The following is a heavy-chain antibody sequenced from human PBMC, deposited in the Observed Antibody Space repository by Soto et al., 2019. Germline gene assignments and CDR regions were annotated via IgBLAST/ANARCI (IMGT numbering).Heavy chain of an antibody. D-gene: IGHD1-26*01. CDR1: GGSISISSYY. Sequence: PSETLSLTCTVSGGSISISSYYWGWIRQPPGKGLEWIGSIYYSGSTYYDPSLKSRVTISVDTSKNQFSLNLSSVTAADTAVYYCARKLVGATDDFDYWGQGTLVTVSS. V-gene: IGHV4-39*01. CDR2: IYYSGST. J-gene: IGHJ4*02. CDR3: ARKLVGATDDFDY.